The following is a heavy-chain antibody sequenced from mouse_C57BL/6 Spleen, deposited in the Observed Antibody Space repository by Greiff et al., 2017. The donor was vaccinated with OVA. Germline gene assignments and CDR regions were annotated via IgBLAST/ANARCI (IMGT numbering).Heavy chain of an antibody. Sequence: VQLQQSGAELVRPGTSVKVSCKASGYAFTNYLIEWVKQRPGQGLEWIGVINPGSGGTNNNEKFKGKATLTADKASSTAYMQLSSLTSADSAVDFCARKVAQVRGAMDYWGQGTSVTVSS. CDR3: ARKVAQVRGAMDY. CDR2: INPGSGGT. J-gene: IGHJ4*01. D-gene: IGHD2-14*01. CDR1: GYAFTNYL. V-gene: IGHV1-54*01.